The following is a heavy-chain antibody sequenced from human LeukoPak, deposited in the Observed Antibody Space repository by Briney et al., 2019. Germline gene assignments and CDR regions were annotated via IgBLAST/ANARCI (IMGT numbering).Heavy chain of an antibody. V-gene: IGHV3-53*01. D-gene: IGHD1-14*01. CDR2: IYKGGSI. Sequence: GGSPRLSCAASGLTVSSNYMIWVRQAPGKGLEWVSVIYKGGSIYYADSVKGRFTISRDNSKNTVYLQMKSLRAEDTAVYYCASRGPGYYFDYWGQGTLVTVSS. CDR3: ASRGPGYYFDY. CDR1: GLTVSSNY. J-gene: IGHJ4*02.